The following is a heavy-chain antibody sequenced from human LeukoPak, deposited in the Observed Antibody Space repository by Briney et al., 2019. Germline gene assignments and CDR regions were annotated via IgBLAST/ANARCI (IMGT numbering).Heavy chain of an antibody. J-gene: IGHJ6*03. Sequence: GGSLRLSCAASGFTFGDYYMTWIRQSPGKGLEWVSYFTNSDNSMYYADSLKGRFTISRDNAKNSLFLQMNSLRAEDTAIYYCARDSDSSGWLDYYMDVWGEGTTVTISS. CDR1: GFTFGDYY. CDR2: FTNSDNSM. V-gene: IGHV3-11*04. D-gene: IGHD6-19*01. CDR3: ARDSDSSGWLDYYMDV.